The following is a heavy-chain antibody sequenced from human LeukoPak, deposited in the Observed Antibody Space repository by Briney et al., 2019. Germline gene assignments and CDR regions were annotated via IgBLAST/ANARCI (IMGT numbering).Heavy chain of an antibody. CDR2: INTNGANT. D-gene: IGHD6-6*01. J-gene: IGHJ4*02. Sequence: GSLRLSCSASGFTFKSYAMHWVRRAPGKGLEYVSSINTNGANTYYADSGKGRFTISRDNSRNTVYVQMNSLTPEDTAVYYCVKGLDYSSSQMDSWGQGTLVTVSS. V-gene: IGHV3-64*05. CDR1: GFTFKSYA. CDR3: VKGLDYSSSQMDS.